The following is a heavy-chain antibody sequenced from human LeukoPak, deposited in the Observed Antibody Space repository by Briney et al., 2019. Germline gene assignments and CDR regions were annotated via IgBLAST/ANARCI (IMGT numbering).Heavy chain of an antibody. CDR2: INKDGSRI. V-gene: IGHV3-48*03. D-gene: IGHD3-10*01. CDR3: ARGSGDQNFFDY. Sequence: GGSLRLSCATSGFTFSRYEMHWVRQAPGKGLEWISYINKDGSRIYYADSVKGRFTISRDNAKNSLYLQMNSLRAEDTAVYFCARGSGDQNFFDYWGEGTLVTVSS. J-gene: IGHJ4*02. CDR1: GFTFSRYE.